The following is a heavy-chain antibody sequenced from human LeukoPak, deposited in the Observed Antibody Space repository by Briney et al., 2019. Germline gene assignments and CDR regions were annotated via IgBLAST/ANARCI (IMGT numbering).Heavy chain of an antibody. CDR3: AKDRAYCGGDCYSSYYYYYYGMDV. D-gene: IGHD2-21*02. Sequence: GGSLILSCAASGFTFSSYAMSWVRQAPGKGLEWVSAISGSGGSTYYADSVKGRFTISRDNSKNTLYLQMNSLRAEDTAVYYCAKDRAYCGGDCYSSYYYYYYGMDVWGQGTTVTVSS. V-gene: IGHV3-23*01. CDR1: GFTFSSYA. J-gene: IGHJ6*02. CDR2: ISGSGGST.